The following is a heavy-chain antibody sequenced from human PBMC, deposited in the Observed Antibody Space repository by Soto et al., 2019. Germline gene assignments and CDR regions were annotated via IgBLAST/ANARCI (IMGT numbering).Heavy chain of an antibody. D-gene: IGHD4-17*01. V-gene: IGHV3-11*01. Sequence: QVQLVESGGGLVKPGGSLRLSCAASGFTFSDYYMAWIRKAPGKGREWVSNISSSGITIYNADSVKGRFTISRDNAKNSLYLQMNSLRAEDTAVYYCASPTVTPHYGMDVWGQGTTVTVSS. CDR1: GFTFSDYY. CDR3: ASPTVTPHYGMDV. CDR2: ISSSGITI. J-gene: IGHJ6*02.